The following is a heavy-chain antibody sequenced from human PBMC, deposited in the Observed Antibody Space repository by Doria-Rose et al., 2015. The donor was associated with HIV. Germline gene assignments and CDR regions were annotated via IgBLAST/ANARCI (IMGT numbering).Heavy chain of an antibody. D-gene: IGHD3-22*01. V-gene: IGHV3-48*03. Sequence: VQPGGSLRLSCAASGFPFSSYEMNWVRQAPGKGLEWVSYISSSGTTIYYADSVKGRFTISRDNAKNSLYLQMNSLRAEDTAFYYCARGAHFFDSSGYYVDYWGQGTLVTVSS. CDR1: GFPFSSYE. CDR2: ISSSGTTI. CDR3: ARGAHFFDSSGYYVDY. J-gene: IGHJ4*02.